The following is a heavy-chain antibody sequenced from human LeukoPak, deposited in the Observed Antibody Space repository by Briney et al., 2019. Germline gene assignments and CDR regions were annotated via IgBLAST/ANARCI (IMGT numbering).Heavy chain of an antibody. CDR1: GYTLTSKY. CDR3: ARGPERWLQFDF. V-gene: IGHV1-46*01. J-gene: IGHJ4*02. D-gene: IGHD5-24*01. CDR2: INPSGGST. Sequence: ASVKVSCKASGYTLTSKYIHWVRQAPGRGLEWIGVINPSGGSTTYAQRFQGRVTMTRDTSTSTVYMELSSLRSEDTAVYYCARGPERWLQFDFRGQGTLVSVSS.